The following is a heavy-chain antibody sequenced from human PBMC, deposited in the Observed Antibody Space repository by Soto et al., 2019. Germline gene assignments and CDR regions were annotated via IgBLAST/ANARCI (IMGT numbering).Heavy chain of an antibody. Sequence: QVQLQESGPGLVKPSETLSLSCTVSGGSISSYYWSWIRQPPGKGMEWIGYVHHSWGSTYNPSLQSRGAISLDTSKSQFSLKLTSVTATDAAGYYCARQGFGALHGLVDVWGQGTTVTVSS. CDR2: VHHSWGS. J-gene: IGHJ6*02. V-gene: IGHV4-59*08. CDR3: ARQGFGALHGLVDV. D-gene: IGHD3-10*01. CDR1: GGSISSYY.